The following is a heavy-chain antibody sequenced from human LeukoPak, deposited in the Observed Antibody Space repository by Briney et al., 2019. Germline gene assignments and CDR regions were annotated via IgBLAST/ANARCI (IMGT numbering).Heavy chain of an antibody. V-gene: IGHV1-24*01. J-gene: IGHJ3*02. D-gene: IGHD2-2*02. Sequence: GASVKVSCKVSGYTLTELSMHWVRQAPGRGLEWMGGFDPEDGETIYAQKFQGRVTITADESTSTAYMELSSLRSEDTAVYYCARDIGYCSSTSCYRAFDIWGQGTMVTVSS. CDR2: FDPEDGET. CDR3: ARDIGYCSSTSCYRAFDI. CDR1: GYTLTELS.